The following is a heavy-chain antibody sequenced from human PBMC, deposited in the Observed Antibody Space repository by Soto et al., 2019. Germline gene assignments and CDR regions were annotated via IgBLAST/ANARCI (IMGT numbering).Heavy chain of an antibody. D-gene: IGHD2-2*01. Sequence: QVQLVQSGAEVKKPGSSVKVSCKASGGTFSSYAISWVRQAPGQGLEWMGGIIPISGTANYAQKFQGRVTITADESTSTAYRELSSRRSEDTAVYSCAKSKGSSTTLEIYYYYYYGMDAWGQGPTVTVS. CDR2: IIPISGTA. V-gene: IGHV1-69*01. CDR3: AKSKGSSTTLEIYYYYYYGMDA. J-gene: IGHJ6*02. CDR1: GGTFSSYA.